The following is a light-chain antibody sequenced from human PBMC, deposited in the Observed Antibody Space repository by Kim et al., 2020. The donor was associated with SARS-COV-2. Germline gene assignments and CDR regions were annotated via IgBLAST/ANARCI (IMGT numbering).Light chain of an antibody. V-gene: IGKV1-39*01. CDR1: QSISSY. J-gene: IGKJ2*01. Sequence: DIQMTQSPSSLSASVGDRVTITCRASQSISSYLNWYQQKPGKAPKLLIYAASSLQSGVPSRFSGSGSGTDFTHTISSLQPEDFATYYCQQSYSTPLYTFGQGTKLE. CDR2: AAS. CDR3: QQSYSTPLYT.